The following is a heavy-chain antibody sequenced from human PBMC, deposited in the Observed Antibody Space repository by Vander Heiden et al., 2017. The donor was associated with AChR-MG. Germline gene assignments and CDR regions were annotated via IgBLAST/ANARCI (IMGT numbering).Heavy chain of an antibody. CDR2: IYHSGST. J-gene: IGHJ4*02. CDR1: GGSISSGGYS. D-gene: IGHD5-12*01. V-gene: IGHV4-30-2*01. Sequence: QLQLQESGSGLVKPSQTLSLTCAVSGGSISSGGYSWGWIRQPPGKGLEWIGYIYHSGSTYYNPSLKSRVTISVDRSKNQFSLKLSSVTAADTAVYYCARGGRWLQLIGDPPHYYFDYWGQGTLVTVSS. CDR3: ARGGRWLQLIGDPPHYYFDY.